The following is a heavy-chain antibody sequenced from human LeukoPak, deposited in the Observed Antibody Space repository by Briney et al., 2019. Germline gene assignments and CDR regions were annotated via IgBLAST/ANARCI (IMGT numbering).Heavy chain of an antibody. D-gene: IGHD3-16*01. CDR2: IYYSGST. CDR1: GGSISSYY. CDR3: ARGPHRRGTFDC. V-gene: IGHV4-59*01. J-gene: IGHJ4*02. Sequence: PSETLSLTCTVSGGSISSYYWSWVRQPPGKGLEWIGYIYYSGSTNYNPSLKSRVTISVDTSKNQFSLKLSSVTAADTAVYYCARGPHRRGTFDCWGQGSLVTVSS.